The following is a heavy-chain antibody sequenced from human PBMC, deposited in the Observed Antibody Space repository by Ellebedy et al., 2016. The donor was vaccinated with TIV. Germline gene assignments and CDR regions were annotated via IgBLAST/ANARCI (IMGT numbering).Heavy chain of an antibody. CDR3: ARVVWQQPVSYAFDI. CDR2: ISYSGST. J-gene: IGHJ3*02. D-gene: IGHD6-13*01. Sequence: MPSETLSLTCTVSGGSISSYYWSWIRQPPGKGLEWIGYISYSGSTNYNPSLKSRVTVSVDTSKNQFSLRLSSVTAADTAVYYCARVVWQQPVSYAFDIWGQGTMATVSS. CDR1: GGSISSYY. V-gene: IGHV4-59*01.